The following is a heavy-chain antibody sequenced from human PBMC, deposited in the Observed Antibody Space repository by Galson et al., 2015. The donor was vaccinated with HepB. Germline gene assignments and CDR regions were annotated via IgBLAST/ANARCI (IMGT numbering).Heavy chain of an antibody. CDR1: GFTFSGYW. V-gene: IGHV3-74*01. CDR2: ISGYGNVA. D-gene: IGHD6-6*01. Sequence: SLRLSCAASGFTFSGYWMHWVRQIPGKGLVWVSRISGYGNVADYADSVKGRVTISRDNAKNTLHLQWNSLRAEDTAVYYCARGVPLGRSSGSAGGYFDYWGQGDLVTVSS. CDR3: ARGVPLGRSSGSAGGYFDY. J-gene: IGHJ4*02.